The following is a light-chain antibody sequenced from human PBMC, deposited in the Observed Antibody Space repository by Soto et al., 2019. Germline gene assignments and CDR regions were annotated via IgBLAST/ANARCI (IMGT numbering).Light chain of an antibody. J-gene: IGLJ1*01. CDR1: SSDVGAYNF. CDR3: SSYTSRSTHV. CDR2: DVS. Sequence: QSALTQPASVSGSPGXXXTISCTGTSSDVGAYNFVSWYQQHPGKVPKLMIFDVSSRPSGVSDRFSGSKSGNTASLTISGLQAEDEGDYSCSSYTSRSTHVFGSGTKVTVL. V-gene: IGLV2-14*03.